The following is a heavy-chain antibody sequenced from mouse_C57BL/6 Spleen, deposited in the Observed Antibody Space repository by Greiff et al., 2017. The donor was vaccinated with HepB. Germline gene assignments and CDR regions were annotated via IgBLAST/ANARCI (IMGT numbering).Heavy chain of an antibody. CDR1: GFTFSSYT. D-gene: IGHD1-2*01. J-gene: IGHJ4*01. CDR2: ISGGGGNT. Sequence: EVMLVESGGGLVKPGGSLKLSCAASGFTFSSYTMSWVRQTPEKRLEWVATISGGGGNTYYPDSVKGRFTISRDNAKNTLYLQMSSLRSEDTALYYWARHYYGPLKAMDYWGQGTSVTVSS. V-gene: IGHV5-9*01. CDR3: ARHYYGPLKAMDY.